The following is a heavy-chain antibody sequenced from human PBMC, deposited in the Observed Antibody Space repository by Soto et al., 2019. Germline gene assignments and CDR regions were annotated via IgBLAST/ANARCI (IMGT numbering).Heavy chain of an antibody. J-gene: IGHJ4*02. D-gene: IGHD5-18*01. Sequence: GGSLRLSCAAPGFTFSSYWMSWVRQAPGKGLEWVANIKQDGSEKYYVDSVKGRFTISRDNAKNSLYLQMNSLRAEDTAVYYCARDVDTAMVTGFDYWGQGTLVTVSS. CDR3: ARDVDTAMVTGFDY. CDR2: IKQDGSEK. CDR1: GFTFSSYW. V-gene: IGHV3-7*01.